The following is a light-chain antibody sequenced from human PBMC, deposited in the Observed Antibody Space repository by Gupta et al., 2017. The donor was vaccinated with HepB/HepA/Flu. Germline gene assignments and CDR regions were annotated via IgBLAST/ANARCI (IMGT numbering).Light chain of an antibody. J-gene: IGLJ2*01. CDR2: RNN. CDR3: AEWDDRLSGVV. Sequence: QSVLTQPPSASRTPGQRVTISCSGSSSNIGSNSVYCYQQLPGTHPKLLSERNNQRPSGVPDRFSGYRAGTSASLDISGLRSEDETYYNWAEWDDRLSGVVFGGGTKLKVL. CDR1: SSNIGSNS. V-gene: IGLV1-47*01.